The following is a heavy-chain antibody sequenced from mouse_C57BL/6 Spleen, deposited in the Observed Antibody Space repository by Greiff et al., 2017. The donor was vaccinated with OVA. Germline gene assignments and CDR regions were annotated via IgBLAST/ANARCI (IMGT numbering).Heavy chain of an antibody. CDR1: GYTFTSYW. CDR3: ARSYDYDV. Sequence: VQLQQPGAELVRPGSSVKLSCKASGYTFTSYWMDWVKQRPGQGLEWIGNIYPSDSETHYNQKFKDKATLTVDKSSSTAYMQLSSLTSEDSAVYYCARSYDYDVWGQGSTLTVSS. D-gene: IGHD2-4*01. V-gene: IGHV1-61*01. CDR2: IYPSDSET. J-gene: IGHJ2*01.